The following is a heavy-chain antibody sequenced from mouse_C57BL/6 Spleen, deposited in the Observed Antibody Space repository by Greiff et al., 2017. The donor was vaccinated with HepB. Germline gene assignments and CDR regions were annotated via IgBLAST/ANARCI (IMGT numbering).Heavy chain of an antibody. J-gene: IGHJ2*01. CDR1: GYTFTSYT. Sequence: VQRVESGAELARPGASVKMSCKASGYTFTSYTMHWVKQRPGQGLEWIGYINPSSGYTKYNQKFKDKATLTADKSSSTAYMQLSSLTSEDSAVYYCARSIYYDYDGGYFDYWGQGTTLTVSS. V-gene: IGHV1-4*01. D-gene: IGHD2-4*01. CDR3: ARSIYYDYDGGYFDY. CDR2: INPSSGYT.